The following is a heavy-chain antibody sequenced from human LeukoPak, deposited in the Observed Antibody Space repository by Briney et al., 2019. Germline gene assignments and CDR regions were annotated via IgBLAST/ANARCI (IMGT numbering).Heavy chain of an antibody. Sequence: SQTLSLTCDVSGDSVSSNNGAWNWIRQSPSRGLKWLGRTYYRSKWYNDYAGSLNGRITISPDTSKNQFPLHLNSVTPEDTAVYYCARDLGNTGWYTFDYWGQGILVTVSS. D-gene: IGHD6-19*01. CDR2: TYYRSKWYN. V-gene: IGHV6-1*01. CDR3: ARDLGNTGWYTFDY. J-gene: IGHJ4*02. CDR1: GDSVSSNNGA.